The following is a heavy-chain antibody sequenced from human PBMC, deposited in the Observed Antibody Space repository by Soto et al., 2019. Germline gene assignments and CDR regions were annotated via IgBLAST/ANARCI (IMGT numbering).Heavy chain of an antibody. CDR1: GGTFSSYA. V-gene: IGHV1-69*13. J-gene: IGHJ4*02. CDR3: ARGPIEHITGTTIHLDY. D-gene: IGHD1-20*01. CDR2: IIPIFGTA. Sequence: SVKVSCKASGGTFSSYAIRWVRQAPGQGLEWMGGIIPIFGTANYAQKFQGRVTITADESTSTAYMELSSLRSEDTAVYYCARGPIEHITGTTIHLDYWGQGTLVTVSS.